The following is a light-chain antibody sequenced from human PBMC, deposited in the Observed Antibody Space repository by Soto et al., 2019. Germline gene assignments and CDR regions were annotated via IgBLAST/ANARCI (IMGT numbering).Light chain of an antibody. V-gene: IGKV1-5*01. J-gene: IGKJ2*01. Sequence: DIQMTQSPSTLSASVGDRVTITCRASENINTWLAWYQQKPGKAPKLLIYAASSLEGGVPSRFSGSRSGTEFTLTISSLHPDDFATYYCQQYNNWYAFGQGTNLEIK. CDR1: ENINTW. CDR3: QQYNNWYA. CDR2: AAS.